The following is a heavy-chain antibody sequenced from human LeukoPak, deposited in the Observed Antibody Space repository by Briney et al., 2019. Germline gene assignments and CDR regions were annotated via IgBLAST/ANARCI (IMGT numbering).Heavy chain of an antibody. Sequence: GGSLRLSCTASGFIFSSYWIHWVRHAPGKGLVWVSRINSDGSSTTYADSVKGRFTISRDNAKSTLYLQMNSLRAEDTAVYYCARDLWDLAYWGQGTLVTVSS. D-gene: IGHD2/OR15-2a*01. CDR3: ARDLWDLAY. V-gene: IGHV3-74*01. J-gene: IGHJ4*02. CDR2: INSDGSST. CDR1: GFIFSSYW.